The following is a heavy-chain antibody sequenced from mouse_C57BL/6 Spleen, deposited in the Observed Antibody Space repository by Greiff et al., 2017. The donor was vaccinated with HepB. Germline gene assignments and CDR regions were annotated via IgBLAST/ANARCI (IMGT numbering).Heavy chain of an antibody. CDR3: ARGTGTDYFDY. V-gene: IGHV5-16*01. CDR1: GFTFSDYY. Sequence: EVKLVESEGGLVQPGSSMKLSCTASGFTFSDYYMAWVRQVPEKGLEWVANINYDGSSTYYLDSLKSRFIISRDNAKNILYLQMSSLKSEDTATYYCARGTGTDYFDYWGQGTTLTVSS. J-gene: IGHJ2*01. CDR2: INYDGSST. D-gene: IGHD4-1*01.